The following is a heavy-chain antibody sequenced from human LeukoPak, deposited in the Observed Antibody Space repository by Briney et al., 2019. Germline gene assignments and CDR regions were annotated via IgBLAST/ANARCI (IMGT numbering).Heavy chain of an antibody. CDR2: LNPNTGGT. CDR1: GYTFTVYY. V-gene: IGHV1-2*02. D-gene: IGHD3-16*01. CDR3: EREGGGWAFDI. Sequence: GASVKVSCKAPGYTFTVYYMHWVRQAPGQGLEWMGWLNPNTGGTNYAQKFQGRVTMTRDTSISTAYMELSRLRSGDTAVYYCEREGGGWAFDIWGQGTMVTVSS. J-gene: IGHJ3*02.